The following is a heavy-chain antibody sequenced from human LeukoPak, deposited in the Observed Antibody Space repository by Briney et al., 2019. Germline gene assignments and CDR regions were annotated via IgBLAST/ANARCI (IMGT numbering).Heavy chain of an antibody. V-gene: IGHV4-30-4*08. CDR2: IYYSGTT. J-gene: IGHJ5*02. Sequence: LRLSCAASGFTFSSYAMTWVRQPPGKGLEWIGYIYYSGTTHYNPSLRSRVTISRDTSKNQFSLKLSSVTVADAAVYYCARAPGWNYYWFDPWGQGTLVTVSS. CDR3: ARAPGWNYYWFDP. D-gene: IGHD1-7*01. CDR1: GFTFSSYA.